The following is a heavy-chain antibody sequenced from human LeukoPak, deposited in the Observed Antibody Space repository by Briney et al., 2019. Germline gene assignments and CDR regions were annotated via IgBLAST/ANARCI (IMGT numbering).Heavy chain of an antibody. J-gene: IGHJ3*02. D-gene: IGHD6-6*01. CDR3: ARVLRDSSSSFAFDI. CDR1: GYSFTTYW. CDR2: IYPYDSDA. Sequence: GESLEMSCKGSGYSFTTYWIAWVRQMPGKGLECMGIIYPYDSDARYSPSFQGQVTISADKSISTAYLQWSSLRASDTAMYYCARVLRDSSSSFAFDIWGQGTMVTVSS. V-gene: IGHV5-51*01.